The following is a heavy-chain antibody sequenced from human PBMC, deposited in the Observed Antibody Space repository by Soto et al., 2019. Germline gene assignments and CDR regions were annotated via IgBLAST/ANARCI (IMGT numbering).Heavy chain of an antibody. CDR1: GFTFSDYY. CDR2: ISSSGSTI. V-gene: IGHV3-11*01. CDR3: ARVGARGYEYIWGSPRGLDF. J-gene: IGHJ4*02. Sequence: QVQLVESGGGLVKPGGSLRLSCAVSGFTFSDYYMSWIRQAPGKGLEWVSYISSSGSTIYYAGSVQGRFTISRDNAKNPLYLQMNSLRAADTAVYYCARVGARGYEYIWGSPRGLDFWGQGTLVTVSS. D-gene: IGHD3-16*01.